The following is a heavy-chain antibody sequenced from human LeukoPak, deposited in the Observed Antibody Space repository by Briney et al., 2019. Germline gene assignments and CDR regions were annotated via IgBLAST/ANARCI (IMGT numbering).Heavy chain of an antibody. Sequence: ASVKVSCKASGGTFSSYAISWVRQAPGQGLEWMGGIIPIFGTANYAQKFQGRVTITTDESTSTAYMELSSLRSEDTAVYYCARVMSSGYDFWSGPKPGDAFDIWGQGTMVTVSS. CDR2: IIPIFGTA. V-gene: IGHV1-69*05. CDR3: ARVMSSGYDFWSGPKPGDAFDI. J-gene: IGHJ3*02. CDR1: GGTFSSYA. D-gene: IGHD3-3*01.